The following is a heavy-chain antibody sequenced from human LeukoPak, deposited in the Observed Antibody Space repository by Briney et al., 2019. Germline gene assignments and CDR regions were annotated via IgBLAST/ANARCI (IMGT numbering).Heavy chain of an antibody. D-gene: IGHD3-22*01. J-gene: IGHJ4*02. CDR1: GYTFTSYG. Sequence: GASVKVSCKASGYTFTSYGISWVRQAPGQGLEWMGWISAYNGNTNYAQKLQGRVTMTTDTSTSTAYMELRSLRSDDTAVYYCARVRYDSSGYHYFDYWGQGTLVTVSS. V-gene: IGHV1-18*01. CDR3: ARVRYDSSGYHYFDY. CDR2: ISAYNGNT.